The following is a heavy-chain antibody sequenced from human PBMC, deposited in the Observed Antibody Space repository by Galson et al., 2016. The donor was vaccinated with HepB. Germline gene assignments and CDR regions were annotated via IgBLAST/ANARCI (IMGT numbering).Heavy chain of an antibody. V-gene: IGHV1-18*01. J-gene: IGHJ6*02. D-gene: IGHD3-22*01. CDR1: GYTFTTYG. Sequence: SVKVSCKASGYTFTTYGISWVRQAPGQGLEWMGWISAFNGHTNYSQRLQDRVTMTTDTFTSTAYMELRSLRSDDTAVYYCARDPEDYYDDSGYYYYYYAMDVWGQGATVSVSS. CDR2: ISAFNGHT. CDR3: ARDPEDYYDDSGYYYYYYAMDV.